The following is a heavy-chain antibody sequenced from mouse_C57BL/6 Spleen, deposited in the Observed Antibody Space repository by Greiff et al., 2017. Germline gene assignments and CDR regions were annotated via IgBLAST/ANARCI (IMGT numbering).Heavy chain of an antibody. D-gene: IGHD2-2*01. CDR3: TRGGLGYSCYCDY. V-gene: IGHV1-15*01. Sequence: VKLQESGAELVRPGASVTLSCKASGYTFTDYEMHWVKQTPVHGLEWIGAIDPETGGTAYNQKFKGKAILTADKSSSTSYMELRNLTTEDSAVYYCTRGGLGYSCYCDYWGQGTTLTVSS. J-gene: IGHJ2*01. CDR2: IDPETGGT. CDR1: GYTFTDYE.